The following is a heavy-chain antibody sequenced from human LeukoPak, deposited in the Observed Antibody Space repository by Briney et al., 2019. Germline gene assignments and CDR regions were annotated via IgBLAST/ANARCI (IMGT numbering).Heavy chain of an antibody. CDR2: MNPNSGNT. V-gene: IGHV1-8*03. D-gene: IGHD3-3*01. J-gene: IGHJ4*02. CDR1: GYTFTSYD. CDR3: ARGQSITIFGVVISYYFDY. Sequence: ASVKVSCKASGYTFTSYDINWVRQATGQGLEWMGWMNPNSGNTGYAQKFQGRVTITRNTSISTAYMELSSLRSEDTAVYYCARGQSITIFGVVISYYFDYWGQGTLVTVSS.